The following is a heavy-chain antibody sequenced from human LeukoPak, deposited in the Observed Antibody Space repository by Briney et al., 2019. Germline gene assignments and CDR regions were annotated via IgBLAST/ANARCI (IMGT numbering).Heavy chain of an antibody. J-gene: IGHJ4*02. V-gene: IGHV1-69*05. CDR1: GGTFSSYA. D-gene: IGHD2-2*01. Sequence: SVKVSCKASGGTFSSYAISWVRQAPGQGLEWMGGIIPIFGTANYAQKFQGRVTITTDESTSTAYMELSSLRSEDTAVYFCARGAGERYCSSTSCYNFDYWGQGTLVTVSS. CDR2: IIPIFGTA. CDR3: ARGAGERYCSSTSCYNFDY.